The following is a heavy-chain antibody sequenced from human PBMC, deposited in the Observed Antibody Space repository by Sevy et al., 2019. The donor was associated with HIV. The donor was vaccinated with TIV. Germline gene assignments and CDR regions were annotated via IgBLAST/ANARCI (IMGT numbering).Heavy chain of an antibody. CDR2: IKEDGDEQ. Sequence: WGSLRLSCAASGFTFNNYWMSWVRQAPGKGLEWLANIKEDGDEQYYADSLKGRFSISRDNAKNSLYLQMNSLRAEDTAVYYCVRDWRGYFGSGSAYYYYGMDVWGQGTTVTVSS. D-gene: IGHD3-10*01. CDR3: VRDWRGYFGSGSAYYYYGMDV. J-gene: IGHJ6*02. V-gene: IGHV3-7*03. CDR1: GFTFNNYW.